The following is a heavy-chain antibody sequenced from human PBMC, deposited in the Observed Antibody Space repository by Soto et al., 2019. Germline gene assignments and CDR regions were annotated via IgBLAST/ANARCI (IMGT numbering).Heavy chain of an antibody. D-gene: IGHD2-2*03. V-gene: IGHV1-8*01. J-gene: IGHJ4*02. CDR3: VRGLRRGYSVY. CDR2: MNPNTGVA. Sequence: QVQLVQSGAEVKKPGASVKVSCKASGYTFTGYDVNWVRQATGQGLEWVGWMNPNTGVAGFAQKFQGRVTLTGNTSITTAYMELSSLKSEDTAVYYCVRGLRRGYSVYWGQGTLVTVSS. CDR1: GYTFTGYD.